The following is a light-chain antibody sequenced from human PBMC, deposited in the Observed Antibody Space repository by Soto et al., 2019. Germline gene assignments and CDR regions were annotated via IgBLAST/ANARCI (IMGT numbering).Light chain of an antibody. CDR1: QAITASY. V-gene: IGKV3-20*01. Sequence: EIVLTQSLGTISVSPGERVTLSCRASQAITASYLAWYHQSPGQAPRLLIYGISIRAPGIPDRFSGSGSGSDFTLTIDSLESEDFGVFFCHQYGSKPYTFGQGTSLQI. J-gene: IGKJ2*01. CDR3: HQYGSKPYT. CDR2: GIS.